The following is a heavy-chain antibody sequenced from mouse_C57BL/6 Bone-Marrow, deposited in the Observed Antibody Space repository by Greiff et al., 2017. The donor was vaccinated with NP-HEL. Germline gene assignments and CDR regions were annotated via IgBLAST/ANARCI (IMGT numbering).Heavy chain of an antibody. V-gene: IGHV1-81*01. Sequence: VQLKESGAELARPGASVKLSCKASGYTFTSYGISWVKQRTGQGLEWIGEIYPRSGNTYYNEKFKGKATLTADKSSSTAYMELRSLTSEDSAVYFCARRGSTVVYFDYWGQGTTLTVSS. CDR1: GYTFTSYG. CDR3: ARRGSTVVYFDY. J-gene: IGHJ2*01. CDR2: IYPRSGNT. D-gene: IGHD1-1*01.